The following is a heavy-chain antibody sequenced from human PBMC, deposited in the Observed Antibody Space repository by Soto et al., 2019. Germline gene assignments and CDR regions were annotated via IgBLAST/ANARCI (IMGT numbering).Heavy chain of an antibody. CDR3: ATRDSSRFY. J-gene: IGHJ4*02. CDR1: GVSISSHDW. D-gene: IGHD6-13*01. CDR2: GHQSWNT. Sequence: QVQLQESGPGLVKPSGTLSLTCAVSGVSISSHDWWTWVRQPPGKGLAWIGEGHQSWNTNYNSSPESRGTRSGDKSQTQRSLRLSSVTVADTAVYYCATRDSSRFYGCPGTLVTVSS. V-gene: IGHV4-4*02.